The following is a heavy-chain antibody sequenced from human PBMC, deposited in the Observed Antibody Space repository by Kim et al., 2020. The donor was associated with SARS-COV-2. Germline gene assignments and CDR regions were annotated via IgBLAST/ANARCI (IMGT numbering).Heavy chain of an antibody. J-gene: IGHJ4*02. V-gene: IGHV4-39*01. CDR2: IYYSGSN. CDR3: ARHSRQRPVYPDY. D-gene: IGHD6-25*01. CDR1: GGSISSSSYY. Sequence: SETLSLTCTVSGGSISSSSYYWGWIRQPPGKGLEWIGSIYYSGSNYYNPSLKSRVTISVDTSKNQFSLKLSSVTAADTAVYYCARHSRQRPVYPDYWGQGTLVTVSS.